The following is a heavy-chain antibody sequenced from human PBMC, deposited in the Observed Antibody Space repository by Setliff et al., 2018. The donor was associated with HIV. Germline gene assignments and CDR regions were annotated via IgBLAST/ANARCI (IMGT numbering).Heavy chain of an antibody. J-gene: IGHJ6*04. D-gene: IGHD2-15*01. Sequence: ASVKVSCKASGYTFTDYYIHWVRQAPGQGLEWMGRINPISGGTNYAQNFQGRVAMTRDTSITTAHMELSSLRSEDTAVYYCARDSRDIVVVIAPEPEPYYYYGMDVWGEGTTVTVSS. CDR3: ARDSRDIVVVIAPEPEPYYYYGMDV. V-gene: IGHV1-2*06. CDR1: GYTFTDYY. CDR2: INPISGGT.